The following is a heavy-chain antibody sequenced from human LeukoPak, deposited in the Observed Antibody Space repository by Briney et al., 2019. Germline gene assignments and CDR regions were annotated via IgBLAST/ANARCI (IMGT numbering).Heavy chain of an antibody. CDR3: VRVGDCTSAACHDTRFDP. CDR1: GGSISSGGYY. D-gene: IGHD2-2*01. J-gene: IGHJ5*02. CDR2: IYYSGST. Sequence: SETLSLTCTVSGGSISSGGYYWSWIRQHPGKGLEWIGYIYYSGSTYYNPSLKSRVTISVDTSKNQFSLKLSSVTAADTAVYYCVRVGDCTSAACHDTRFDPWGQGTLVTVSS. V-gene: IGHV4-31*03.